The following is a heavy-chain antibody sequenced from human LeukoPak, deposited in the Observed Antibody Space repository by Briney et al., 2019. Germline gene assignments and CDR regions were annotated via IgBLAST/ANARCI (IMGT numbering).Heavy chain of an antibody. D-gene: IGHD5-18*01. V-gene: IGHV5-51*01. CDR2: IYPGDSDT. CDR3: ARLKAVDTAMGYFDY. Sequence: GESLKISCKSSGYSFTNYWIAWVRQMPGKGLEWMGIIYPGDSDTRCSPPFQGQVTISAVKSISTAYLQWSSLKASDTAMYYCARLKAVDTAMGYFDYWGQGTLVTVSS. J-gene: IGHJ4*02. CDR1: GYSFTNYW.